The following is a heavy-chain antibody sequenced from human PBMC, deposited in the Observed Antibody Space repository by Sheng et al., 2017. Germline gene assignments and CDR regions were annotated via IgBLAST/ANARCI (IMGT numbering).Heavy chain of an antibody. Sequence: EVQLVESGGGLVQPGGTLRLSCAASGFTFSSYGMSWVRQAPGKGLEWVSAISGSGGSTYYADSVKGRFTISRDNSKNTLYLQMNSLRAEDTAVYYCAKDSQGITGTTAPYFDYWGQGTLVTVSS. CDR1: GFTFSSYG. D-gene: IGHD1-7*01. J-gene: IGHJ4*02. CDR3: AKDSQGITGTTAPYFDY. V-gene: IGHV3-23*04. CDR2: ISGSGGST.